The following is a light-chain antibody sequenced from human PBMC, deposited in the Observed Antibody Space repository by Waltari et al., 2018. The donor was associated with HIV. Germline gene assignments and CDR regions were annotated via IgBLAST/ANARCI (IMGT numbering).Light chain of an antibody. CDR2: GKN. CDR3: DSRDSSGNHLGDV. V-gene: IGLV3-19*01. Sequence: SSELTQDPAVSVALGQTVKITCQGDSLRSYYANWSPQKPGQAPVLVIYGKNNRPSGIPDRFSGSSSGNTASLTITGAQAEDEADYYCDSRDSSGNHLGDVFGTGTKVTVL. J-gene: IGLJ1*01. CDR1: SLRSYY.